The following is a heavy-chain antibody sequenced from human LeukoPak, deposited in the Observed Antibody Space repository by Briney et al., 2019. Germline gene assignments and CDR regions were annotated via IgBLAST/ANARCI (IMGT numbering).Heavy chain of an antibody. Sequence: GGSLRLSCAASGFTFSSYGMSWVRQAPGKGLEWVSAISGSGGSTYYADSVKGRFTISRDNSKNTLYLQMNSLRAEDTAVYYCAKDRTSSSWYLTRAFDIWGQGTMVTVSS. CDR2: ISGSGGST. D-gene: IGHD6-13*01. V-gene: IGHV3-23*01. CDR3: AKDRTSSSWYLTRAFDI. J-gene: IGHJ3*02. CDR1: GFTFSSYG.